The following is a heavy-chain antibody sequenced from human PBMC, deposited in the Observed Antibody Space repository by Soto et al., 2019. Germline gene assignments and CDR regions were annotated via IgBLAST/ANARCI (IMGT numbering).Heavy chain of an antibody. CDR1: GGYVSSGRYY. V-gene: IGHV4-61*01. CDR3: ARHYGSGTYPLDY. D-gene: IGHD3-10*01. J-gene: IGHJ4*02. CDR2: IYYSGNT. Sequence: ETQPITGKGSGGYVSSGRYYWSWIRKPPGKGLEWIGYIYYSGNTNYNPSLKSRVTISVDTSKNQFSLKLSSVTAADTAVYYCARHYGSGTYPLDYWGQGTLVTVSS.